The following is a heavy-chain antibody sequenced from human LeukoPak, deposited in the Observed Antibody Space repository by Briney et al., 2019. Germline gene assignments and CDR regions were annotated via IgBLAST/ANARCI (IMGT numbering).Heavy chain of an antibody. CDR1: GGTFSSYT. Sequence: SVKVSCKASGGTFSSYTINWVRQAPGQGLEWMGRIIPILGIANYAQKFQGRVTITADKSTSTAYMELSSLRSEDTAVYYCASPGPTIFGVVTVDYWGQGTLVTVSS. CDR3: ASPGPTIFGVVTVDY. D-gene: IGHD3-3*01. V-gene: IGHV1-69*02. CDR2: IIPILGIA. J-gene: IGHJ4*02.